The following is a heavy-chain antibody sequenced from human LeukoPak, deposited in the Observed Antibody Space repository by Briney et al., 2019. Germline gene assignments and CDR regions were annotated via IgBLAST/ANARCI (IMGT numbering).Heavy chain of an antibody. CDR2: ISSSSSYI. CDR3: AREGIAAAGIDY. Sequence: TGGSLRLSCAASGFTFSSYSMNWVRQAPGKWLEWVSSISSSSSYIYYADSVKGRFTISRDNAKNSLYLQMNSLRAEDTAVYYCAREGIAAAGIDYWGQGTLVTVSS. V-gene: IGHV3-21*01. J-gene: IGHJ4*02. D-gene: IGHD6-13*01. CDR1: GFTFSSYS.